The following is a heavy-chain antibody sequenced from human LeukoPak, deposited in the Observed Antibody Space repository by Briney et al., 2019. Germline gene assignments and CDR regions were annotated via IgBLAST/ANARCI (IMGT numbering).Heavy chain of an antibody. J-gene: IGHJ4*02. CDR1: GFTFSSYG. Sequence: GSLRLPCAASGFTFSSYGMHWVRQASGKGLEWVAVISYDGSNKYYADSVKGRFTISRDNSKNTLYLQMNSLRAEDTAVYYCAKGLAYYYGSGSPINFAYWGQGTLVTVSS. CDR3: AKGLAYYYGSGSPINFAY. CDR2: ISYDGSNK. V-gene: IGHV3-30*18. D-gene: IGHD3-10*01.